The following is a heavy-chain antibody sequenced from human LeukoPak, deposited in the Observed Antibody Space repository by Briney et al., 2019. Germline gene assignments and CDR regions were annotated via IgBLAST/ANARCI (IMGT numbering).Heavy chain of an antibody. D-gene: IGHD3-22*01. J-gene: IGHJ4*02. CDR3: ARDGSGSLTDY. CDR2: IIPIFGTA. Sequence: ASVKVSCKASGGTFSSYAISWVRQAPGQGLEWMGRIIPIFGTANYAQKFQGRVTITTDESTSTAYMELSSLRSEDTAVYYSARDGSGSLTDYWGQGTLVTVSS. CDR1: GGTFSSYA. V-gene: IGHV1-69*05.